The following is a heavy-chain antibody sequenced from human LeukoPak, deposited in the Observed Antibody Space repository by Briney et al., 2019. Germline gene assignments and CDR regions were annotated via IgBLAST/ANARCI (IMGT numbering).Heavy chain of an antibody. D-gene: IGHD6-19*01. CDR3: ARAKSKWSGWYDY. CDR2: ISGDGGSP. Sequence: GGSLRLSCAASGFTFGSYAMSCVRHAPAKGLEWGSAISGDGGSPWYADSVKGRFTISRDNSKNTLYLQMNSLRAEDTAVYYCARAKSKWSGWYDYWGQGTLVTVSS. CDR1: GFTFGSYA. J-gene: IGHJ4*02. V-gene: IGHV3-23*01.